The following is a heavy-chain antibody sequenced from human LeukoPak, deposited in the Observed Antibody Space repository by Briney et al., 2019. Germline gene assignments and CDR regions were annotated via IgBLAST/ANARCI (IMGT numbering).Heavy chain of an antibody. CDR3: ARIIAGPDFFDY. V-gene: IGHV2-70*11. Sequence: SGPTLVNPTQTLTLTCTFSGLSLTTNKMCVSWIRQPPGKALEWLARIDWDDDKYYSTSLKTRLTISKDTSKNQVVLTMTNVDPVDTATYYCARIIAGPDFFDYWGQGTLITVSS. CDR2: IDWDDDK. CDR1: GLSLTTNKMC. J-gene: IGHJ4*02. D-gene: IGHD2-21*01.